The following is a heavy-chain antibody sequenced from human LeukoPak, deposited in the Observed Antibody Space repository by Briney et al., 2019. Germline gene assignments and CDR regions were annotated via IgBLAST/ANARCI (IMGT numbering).Heavy chain of an antibody. V-gene: IGHV4-34*01. Sequence: SETLSLTCAVYGGSFSGYYWSWIRQPPGKGLEWIGEINHSGTTNYNPSLKSRATISVDTSKNQFSLKLSSVTAADTAVYYCARAGPRIDYGSGSHETDYFDYWGQGTLVTVSS. CDR2: INHSGTT. D-gene: IGHD3-10*01. CDR3: ARAGPRIDYGSGSHETDYFDY. J-gene: IGHJ4*02. CDR1: GGSFSGYY.